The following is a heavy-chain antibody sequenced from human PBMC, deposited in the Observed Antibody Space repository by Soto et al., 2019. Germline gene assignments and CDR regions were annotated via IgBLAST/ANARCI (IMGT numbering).Heavy chain of an antibody. CDR1: GFTFSSYA. V-gene: IGHV3-30*04. D-gene: IGHD2-21*02. J-gene: IGHJ3*02. CDR2: TSSDGTDN. CDR3: ARTYECAKSDCYRAFDI. Sequence: GGSLRLSCAASGFTFSSYAMHWVRQAPGTGPEWVAATSSDGTDNVYADSVSGRFTISRDNSKNTLYLQMNSLRSEDAAVYYCARTYECAKSDCYRAFDIWGQGTMVTVSS.